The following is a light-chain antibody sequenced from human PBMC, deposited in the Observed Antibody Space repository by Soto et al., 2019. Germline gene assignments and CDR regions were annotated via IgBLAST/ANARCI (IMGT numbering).Light chain of an antibody. CDR3: SSNADRNTLI. V-gene: IGLV2-11*01. J-gene: IGLJ2*01. CDR2: DVA. Sequence: QSVLTQPASVSGSPGQSITISCTGTSSDVGAYYSVSWYRQHPGKAPKLMIYDVAKRPSGVPDRFSGSKSGYTASLTISGLQAEDEADYYCSSNADRNTLIFGGGTKVTVL. CDR1: SSDVGAYYS.